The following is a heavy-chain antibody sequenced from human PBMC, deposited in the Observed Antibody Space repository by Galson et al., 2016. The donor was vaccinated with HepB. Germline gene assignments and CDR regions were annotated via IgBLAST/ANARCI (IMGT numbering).Heavy chain of an antibody. CDR1: GVTFSNHA. V-gene: IGHV3-23*01. CDR2: ISGSGDST. D-gene: IGHD2-21*01. Sequence: SLRLSCAASGVTFSNHAMHWVRQAPGKGLEWVSDISGSGDSTNYADSVKGRFTISRDNSKNTLYLQMNSLRAEDAAIYYCAKADCGHIGCRRTDVWGKGTTVTVSS. J-gene: IGHJ6*04. CDR3: AKADCGHIGCRRTDV.